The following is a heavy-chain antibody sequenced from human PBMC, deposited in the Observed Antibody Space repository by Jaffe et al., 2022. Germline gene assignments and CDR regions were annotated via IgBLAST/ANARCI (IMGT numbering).Heavy chain of an antibody. Sequence: QVQLVQSGAEVKKPGASVKVSCKASGYTFTSYYMHWVRQAPGQGLEWMGIINPSGGSTSYAQKFQGRVTMTRDTSTSTVYMELSSLRSEDTAVYYCARDHLTFRRGDYASCPVDYWGQGTLVTVSS. CDR1: GYTFTSYY. CDR3: ARDHLTFRRGDYASCPVDY. J-gene: IGHJ4*02. D-gene: IGHD4-17*01. CDR2: INPSGGST. V-gene: IGHV1-46*01.